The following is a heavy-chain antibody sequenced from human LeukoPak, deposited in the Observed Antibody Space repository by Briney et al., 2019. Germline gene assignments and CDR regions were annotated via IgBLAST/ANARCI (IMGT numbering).Heavy chain of an antibody. Sequence: SETLSLTCTVSGRSISSYYWSWIRQPPGKGLEWIGYIYYSGSTNYNPSLKSRVTISVDTSKNQFSLKLSSVTAADTAVYYCARRAWYYDGSGYNWYFDLWGRGTLVTVSS. CDR2: IYYSGST. V-gene: IGHV4-59*08. CDR1: GRSISSYY. CDR3: ARRAWYYDGSGYNWYFDL. D-gene: IGHD3-22*01. J-gene: IGHJ2*01.